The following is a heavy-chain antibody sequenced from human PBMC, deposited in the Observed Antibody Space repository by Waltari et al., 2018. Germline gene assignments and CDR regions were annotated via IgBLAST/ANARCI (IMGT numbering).Heavy chain of an antibody. CDR1: GGSFSGYY. CDR2: INHSGSN. V-gene: IGHV4-34*01. D-gene: IGHD3-9*01. CDR3: ARGRDILTGYYLH. Sequence: QVQLQQWGAGLLKPSETLSLTCAVYGGSFSGYYWSWIRQPPGKGLAWIGEINHSGSNNYNPSLKSRVTISVDTSKNQFSLKLSSVTAADTAVYYCARGRDILTGYYLHWGQGTLVTVSS. J-gene: IGHJ4*02.